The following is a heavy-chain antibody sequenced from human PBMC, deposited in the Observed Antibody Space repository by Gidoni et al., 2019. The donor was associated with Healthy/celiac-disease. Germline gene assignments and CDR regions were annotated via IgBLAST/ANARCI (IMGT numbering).Heavy chain of an antibody. CDR3: ARDTITVTPGPTYYYYYMDV. J-gene: IGHJ6*03. CDR2: ISSSSSYI. D-gene: IGHD4-17*01. Sequence: EVQLVESGGGLVKPGGSLRLSCAASGFTFSSYSMNWVRQAPGKGLEWVSSISSSSSYIYYADSVKGRFTISRDNAKNSLYLQMNSLRAEDTAVYYCARDTITVTPGPTYYYYYMDVWGKGTTVTVSS. CDR1: GFTFSSYS. V-gene: IGHV3-21*01.